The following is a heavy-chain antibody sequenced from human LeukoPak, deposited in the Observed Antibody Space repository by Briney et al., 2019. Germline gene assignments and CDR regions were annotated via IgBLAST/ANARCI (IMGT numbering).Heavy chain of an antibody. CDR2: ISSSGNTI. D-gene: IGHD3-16*02. CDR3: ARDEYYRSFGWVFDI. J-gene: IGHJ3*02. V-gene: IGHV3-11*01. CDR1: GFTFSDYY. Sequence: GGSLRLSCAASGFTFSDYYMSWIRQAPGKGLEWISYISSSGNTIYYADSVEGRFTISRDNAENSLYLQMNSLRAEDTAVYFCARDEYYRSFGWVFDIWGQGTMVTVSS.